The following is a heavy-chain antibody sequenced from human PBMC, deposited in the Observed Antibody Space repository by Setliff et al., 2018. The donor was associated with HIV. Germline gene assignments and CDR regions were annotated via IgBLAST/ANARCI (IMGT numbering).Heavy chain of an antibody. V-gene: IGHV1-18*01. D-gene: IGHD1-26*01. J-gene: IGHJ3*02. Sequence: ASVKVSCKASGYSFTTSGVSWVRQAPGQGLEWMGWINIRSGNTNYAQKFQGRVTMTTDTSTSTAYMGLTSLRSDDTAVYYCARGQSQGYAYSGSYGAFDIWGQGTMVTVSS. CDR2: INIRSGNT. CDR1: GYSFTTSG. CDR3: ARGQSQGYAYSGSYGAFDI.